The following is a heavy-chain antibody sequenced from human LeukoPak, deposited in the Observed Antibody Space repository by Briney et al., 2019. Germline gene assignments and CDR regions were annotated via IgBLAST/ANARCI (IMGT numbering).Heavy chain of an antibody. J-gene: IGHJ4*02. Sequence: ASVKVSCKASGYTFTGYVTSWVRRALGQGLGWMGWISAYNGNTNYAQKLQGRVTMTTDTSTSTAYMELRSLRSDDTAVYYCARDAVYGKGPYDYWGQGTLVTVSS. D-gene: IGHD5/OR15-5a*01. CDR2: ISAYNGNT. CDR3: ARDAVYGKGPYDY. CDR1: GYTFTGYV. V-gene: IGHV1-18*01.